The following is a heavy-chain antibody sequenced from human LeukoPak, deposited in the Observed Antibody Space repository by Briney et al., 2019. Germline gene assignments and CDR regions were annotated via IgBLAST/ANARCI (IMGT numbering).Heavy chain of an antibody. Sequence: PGGSLRLSCAASGFTVSTNYMSWVRQAPGKGLEWVPVTYSGGSTYYADSVKGRFTISRDNSKNTLYLQMNSLRAEDTAVYYCARGGALMVAATFDYWGQGTLVTVSS. D-gene: IGHD2-15*01. CDR3: ARGGALMVAATFDY. CDR2: TYSGGST. CDR1: GFTVSTNY. J-gene: IGHJ4*02. V-gene: IGHV3-66*01.